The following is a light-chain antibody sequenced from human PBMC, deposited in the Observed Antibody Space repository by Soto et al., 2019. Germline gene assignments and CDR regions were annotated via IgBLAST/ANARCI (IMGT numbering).Light chain of an antibody. CDR2: DAS. J-gene: IGKJ5*01. CDR1: QSISSW. Sequence: DLQNTHSPGTLSASGLETHTTTRRASQSISSWLAWYQQKPGKAPKLLIFDASTLERGVPSRFSGTGSGTEFTLTISSLQPDDFATYYCQQYHRASITFGQGTRLEIK. V-gene: IGKV1-5*01. CDR3: QQYHRASIT.